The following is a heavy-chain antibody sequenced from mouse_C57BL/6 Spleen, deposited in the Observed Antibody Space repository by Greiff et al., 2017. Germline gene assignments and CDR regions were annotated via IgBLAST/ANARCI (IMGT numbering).Heavy chain of an antibody. CDR2: IRSKSNNYAT. Sequence: EVQGVESGGGLVQPKGSLKLSCAASGFSFNTYAMNWVRQAPGKGLEWVARIRSKSNNYATYYADSVKDRFTISRDDSESMLYLQMNNLKTEDTXMYYCVRALYAMDYWGQGTSVTVSS. V-gene: IGHV10-1*01. CDR3: VRALYAMDY. CDR1: GFSFNTYA. J-gene: IGHJ4*01.